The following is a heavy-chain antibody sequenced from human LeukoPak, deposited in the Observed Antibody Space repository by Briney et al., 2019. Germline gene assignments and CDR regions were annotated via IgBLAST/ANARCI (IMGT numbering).Heavy chain of an antibody. D-gene: IGHD2-15*01. J-gene: IGHJ4*02. CDR3: ARVNRMVPGYCSGGTCPGDY. V-gene: IGHV3-48*01. CDR1: GFTFSIYG. Sequence: HPGGSLRLSCAASGFTFSIYGMSWVRQAPGKGLEWVAYISSSSSNTYYADSVKGRFTISRDNAKNSLYLQMNSLRAEDTALYYCARVNRMVPGYCSGGTCPGDYWGQGTLVTVSS. CDR2: ISSSSSNT.